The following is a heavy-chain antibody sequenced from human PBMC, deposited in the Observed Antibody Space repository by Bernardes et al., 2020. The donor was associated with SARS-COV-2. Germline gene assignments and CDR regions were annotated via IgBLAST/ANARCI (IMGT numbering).Heavy chain of an antibody. J-gene: IGHJ5*02. CDR3: ARDGRYHYDKFDP. V-gene: IGHV4-38-2*02. CDR1: GYSISSGYY. D-gene: IGHD3-22*01. Sequence: SETLSLTCAVSGYSISSGYYWGWIRQPPGKGLEWIGSIYHSGSTYYNPSLKSRVTISVDTSKNQFSLKLSSVTAADTAVYYCARDGRYHYDKFDPWGQGTLVTVSS. CDR2: IYHSGST.